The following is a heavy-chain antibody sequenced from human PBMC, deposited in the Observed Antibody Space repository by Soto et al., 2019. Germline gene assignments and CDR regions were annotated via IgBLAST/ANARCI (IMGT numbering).Heavy chain of an antibody. CDR2: ISWNSGSI. J-gene: IGHJ3*02. D-gene: IGHD6-6*01. CDR1: GFTFDDYA. V-gene: IGHV3-9*01. CDR3: AKDMAGSIAAFDI. Sequence: GGSLRLSCAASGFTFDDYAMQWVRQAPGKGLEWVSGISWNSGSIGYADSVKGRFTISRDNAKNSLYLQMNSLRAEETALYYCAKDMAGSIAAFDIWGQGTMVTVSS.